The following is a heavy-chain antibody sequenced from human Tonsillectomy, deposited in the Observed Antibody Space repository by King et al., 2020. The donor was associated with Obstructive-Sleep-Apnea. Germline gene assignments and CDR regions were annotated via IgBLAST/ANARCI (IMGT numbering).Heavy chain of an antibody. Sequence: QVQLVESGGGLVKAGGSLRLSCAASGFTFSDYSMSWIRQAPGKGLEWVSYISISGTTIYYADSVKGRFTISRDNAKNSLYLLMSSLRAEDTAVYYCARDDYYDSTVGPRTYGLDVWGQGTTVTVSS. CDR1: GFTFSDYS. D-gene: IGHD3-22*01. J-gene: IGHJ6*02. CDR2: ISISGTTI. CDR3: ARDDYYDSTVGPRTYGLDV. V-gene: IGHV3-11*01.